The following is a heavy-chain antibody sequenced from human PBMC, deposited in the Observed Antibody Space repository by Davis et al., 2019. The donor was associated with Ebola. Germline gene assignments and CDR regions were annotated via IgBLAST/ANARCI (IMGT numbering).Heavy chain of an antibody. D-gene: IGHD2-8*02. CDR3: AREASNPGDYYFHGMDV. CDR1: GDSVSSNSAA. J-gene: IGHJ6*02. V-gene: IGHV6-1*01. Sequence: MPSETLSLTCAISGDSVSSNSAAWNWIRQSPSRGLEWLGRTYYRSKWYIDYQVSVKSRVTINPDTSKNQLSLQVNSVTPEDTAVYYCAREASNPGDYYFHGMDVWGQGTTVTVSS. CDR2: TYYRSKWYI.